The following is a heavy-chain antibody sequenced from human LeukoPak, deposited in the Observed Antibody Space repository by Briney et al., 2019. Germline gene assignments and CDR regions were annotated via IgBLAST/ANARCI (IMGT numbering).Heavy chain of an antibody. CDR2: ISSSSRTI. Sequence: PGGSLRLSCAASGFTFSRYSMNWVRQAPGKGLEWVSYISSSSRTIHYADSVKGRFTISRDNAKNSLYLQMNSLRAEDTAVYYCAKGIAAAGIDYWGQGTLVTVSS. D-gene: IGHD6-13*01. V-gene: IGHV3-48*01. CDR3: AKGIAAAGIDY. CDR1: GFTFSRYS. J-gene: IGHJ4*02.